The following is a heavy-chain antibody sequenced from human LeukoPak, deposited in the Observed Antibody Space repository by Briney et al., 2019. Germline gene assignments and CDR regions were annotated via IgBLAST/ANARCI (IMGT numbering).Heavy chain of an antibody. CDR1: GYTFTGYY. J-gene: IGHJ5*02. CDR3: ARGGVLRYFDWLLTDPNNWFDP. D-gene: IGHD3-9*01. V-gene: IGHV1-2*02. CDR2: INPNSGGT. Sequence: ASVKVSCKASGYTFTGYYMHWVRQAPGQGLEWMGWINPNSGGTNYAQKFQGRVTMTRNTSISTAYMELSSLRSEDTAVYYCARGGVLRYFDWLLTDPNNWFDPWGQGTLVTVSS.